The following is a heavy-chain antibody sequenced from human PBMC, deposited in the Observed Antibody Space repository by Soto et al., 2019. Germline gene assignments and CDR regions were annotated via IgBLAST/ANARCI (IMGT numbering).Heavy chain of an antibody. D-gene: IGHD3-3*01. CDR3: PIPDHYYDFWSGYYTAVFDI. J-gene: IGHJ3*02. CDR1: GFTFSSYA. CDR2: ISGSGGST. Sequence: GGSLRLSCAAPGFTFSSYAMSWVRQAPGKGLEWVSAISGSGGSTYYADSVKGRFTISRDNSKNTLYLQMNSLRAEDTAVYYCPIPDHYYDFWSGYYTAVFDIWGQGTMVTVSS. V-gene: IGHV3-23*01.